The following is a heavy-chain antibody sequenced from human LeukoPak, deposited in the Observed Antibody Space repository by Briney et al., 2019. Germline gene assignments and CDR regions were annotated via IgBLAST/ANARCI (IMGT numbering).Heavy chain of an antibody. Sequence: PGGSLRLSCAASGFTFNDYAMHWVRQAPGKGLEWVSGINWNSGDIGYADSVKGRFTISRDNAKNSLYLQMNSLRAEDTALYYCAKGLQWRWGGGHDYWGQGTLVTVSS. V-gene: IGHV3-9*01. CDR1: GFTFNDYA. D-gene: IGHD6-19*01. CDR3: AKGLQWRWGGGHDY. CDR2: INWNSGDI. J-gene: IGHJ4*02.